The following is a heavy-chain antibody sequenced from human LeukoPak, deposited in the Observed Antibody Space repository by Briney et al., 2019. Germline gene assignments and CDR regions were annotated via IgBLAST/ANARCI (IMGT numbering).Heavy chain of an antibody. D-gene: IGHD5-18*01. Sequence: SETLSLTCAVYGGSFSGYYWSWIRQPPGKGLEWIGEINHSGSTNYNPSLKSRVTISVDTSKNQFSLKLSPVTAADTAVYYCARLVVDTAMATDYYYYYYMDVWGKGTTVTVSS. V-gene: IGHV4-34*01. CDR2: INHSGST. J-gene: IGHJ6*03. CDR3: ARLVVDTAMATDYYYYYYMDV. CDR1: GGSFSGYY.